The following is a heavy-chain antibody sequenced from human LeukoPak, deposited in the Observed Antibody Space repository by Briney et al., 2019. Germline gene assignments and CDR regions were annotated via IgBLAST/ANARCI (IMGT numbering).Heavy chain of an antibody. CDR2: IYSGGST. Sequence: PGGSLRLSCAASGFTFSSYSMNWVRQAPGKGLEWVSVIYSGGSTYYADSVKGRFTISRDNSKNTLYLQMNSLRAEDTAVYYCAREAFTFGGVIAPLGYWGQGTLVTVSS. J-gene: IGHJ4*02. V-gene: IGHV3-53*01. D-gene: IGHD3-16*02. CDR1: GFTFSSYS. CDR3: AREAFTFGGVIAPLGY.